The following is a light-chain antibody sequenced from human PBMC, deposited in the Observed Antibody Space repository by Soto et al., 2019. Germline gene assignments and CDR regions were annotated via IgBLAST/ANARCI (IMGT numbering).Light chain of an antibody. Sequence: EIVLTQSPGTLSLSPGERATLSCRASQSVSSSYLAWYQQKPGQAPRLLIYGASSRPTGIPDRFSGSGSGTDFTLTISRLEPEDFAVYYCQQYDSSPLTFGGGTQVEIK. CDR1: QSVSSSY. J-gene: IGKJ4*01. V-gene: IGKV3-20*01. CDR3: QQYDSSPLT. CDR2: GAS.